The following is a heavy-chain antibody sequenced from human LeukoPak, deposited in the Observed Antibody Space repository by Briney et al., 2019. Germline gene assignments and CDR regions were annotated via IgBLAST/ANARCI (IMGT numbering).Heavy chain of an antibody. CDR3: VRAVAGTGYFDY. Sequence: SGGSLRLSCLVSGFTFSSYAMDWVRQAPGKGLEYVATISSYGDTTYYADSVKGRFTISRDNAKNTLYLQMSSLRAEDTAVYYCVRAVAGTGYFDYWGQGTLATVSS. CDR1: GFTFSSYA. D-gene: IGHD6-19*01. CDR2: ISSYGDTT. J-gene: IGHJ4*02. V-gene: IGHV3-64D*09.